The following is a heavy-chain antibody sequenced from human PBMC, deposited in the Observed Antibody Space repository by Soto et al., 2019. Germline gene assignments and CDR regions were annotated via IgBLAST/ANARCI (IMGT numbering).Heavy chain of an antibody. CDR2: IYYSGST. V-gene: IGHV4-39*01. CDR3: ARLREELDY. Sequence: PSETLSLTCTVSGGSISSSSYYWGWIRQPPGKGLGWIGSIYYSGSTYYNPSLKSRVTISVDTSKNQFSLKLSSVTAADTAVYYCARLREELDYWGQGTLVTVSS. D-gene: IGHD1-7*01. J-gene: IGHJ4*02. CDR1: GGSISSSSYY.